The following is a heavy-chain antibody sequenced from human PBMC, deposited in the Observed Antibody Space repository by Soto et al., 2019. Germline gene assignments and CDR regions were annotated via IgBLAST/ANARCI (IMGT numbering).Heavy chain of an antibody. CDR2: ISGSGGST. CDR3: AKLSRDIWFGELGPFDY. J-gene: IGHJ4*02. D-gene: IGHD3-10*01. V-gene: IGHV3-23*01. Sequence: HPGGSLRLSCAASGFSFSSYAMSWVRQAPGKGLEWVSAISGSGGSTYYADSVKGRFTISRDNSKNTLYLQMNSLRAEDTAVYYCAKLSRDIWFGELGPFDYWGQGTLVTVSS. CDR1: GFSFSSYA.